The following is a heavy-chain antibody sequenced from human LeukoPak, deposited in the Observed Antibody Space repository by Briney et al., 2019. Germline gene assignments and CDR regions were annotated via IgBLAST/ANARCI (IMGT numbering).Heavy chain of an antibody. Sequence: GGSLRLSCAASGFTFSSYGMSWVRQAPGKGLEWVSAISGSGGSTYYADSVKGRFTISRDNSKNTLYLQMNSLGAEDTAVYYCAKASRGSGSYYESFDYWGQGTLVTVSS. CDR1: GFTFSSYG. CDR2: ISGSGGST. J-gene: IGHJ4*02. D-gene: IGHD1-26*01. V-gene: IGHV3-23*01. CDR3: AKASRGSGSYYESFDY.